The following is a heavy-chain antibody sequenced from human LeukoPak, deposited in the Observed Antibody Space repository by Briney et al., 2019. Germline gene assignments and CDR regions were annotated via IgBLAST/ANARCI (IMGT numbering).Heavy chain of an antibody. D-gene: IGHD4-17*01. J-gene: IGHJ4*02. CDR3: ARDSGYYGDYRDTGDY. CDR1: GFTFSSYS. V-gene: IGHV3-21*01. Sequence: KTGGSLRLSCAASGFTFSSYSMNWVRQAPGKGLEWVSSISSSSSYIYYADSVKGRFTISRDNAKNSLYLQMNSLRAEDTAVYYCARDSGYYGDYRDTGDYWGQGTLVTVSS. CDR2: ISSSSSYI.